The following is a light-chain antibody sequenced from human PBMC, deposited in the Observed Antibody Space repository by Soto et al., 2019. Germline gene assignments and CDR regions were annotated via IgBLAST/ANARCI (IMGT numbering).Light chain of an antibody. J-gene: IGLJ2*01. V-gene: IGLV2-18*02. CDR3: SSYTSSSTLDVV. Sequence: QSALTQPPSVSGSPGQSVTISCTGTSSDVGSYNRVSWYQQPPGTAPKLMIYEVGNRPSGVPDRFSGSKSGNTASLTISGLQAEDEADYYCSSYTSSSTLDVVFGGGTKLTVL. CDR1: SSDVGSYNR. CDR2: EVG.